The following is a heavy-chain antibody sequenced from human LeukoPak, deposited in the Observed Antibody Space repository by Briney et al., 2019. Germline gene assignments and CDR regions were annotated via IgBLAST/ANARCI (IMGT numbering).Heavy chain of an antibody. V-gene: IGHV3-7*01. CDR3: ASPRSGY. J-gene: IGHJ4*02. D-gene: IGHD2-15*01. CDR2: IKQDGSEK. Sequence: GGSLRLSCAASGFTFSDYYMSWIRQAPGKGLEWVANIKQDGSEKYYVDSVKGRFTISRVNAKNSLYLQMNSLRAEDTAVYYCASPRSGYWGQGTLVTVSS. CDR1: GFTFSDYY.